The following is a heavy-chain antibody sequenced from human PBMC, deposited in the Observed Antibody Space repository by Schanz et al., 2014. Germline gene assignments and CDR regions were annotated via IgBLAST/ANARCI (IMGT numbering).Heavy chain of an antibody. CDR2: ISGSGGST. D-gene: IGHD5-12*01. CDR3: ASPSGYSDYGTYFDF. V-gene: IGHV3-23*01. Sequence: DVQLLESGGGLVQPGGSLRLSCAASGFTFSSYAMHWVRQAPGKGLEWVSGISGSGGSTYYADSVEGRFTISRDNSRNTLYLQMNSLRTEDTAVYYCASPSGYSDYGTYFDFWGQGTLVTVSS. J-gene: IGHJ4*02. CDR1: GFTFSSYA.